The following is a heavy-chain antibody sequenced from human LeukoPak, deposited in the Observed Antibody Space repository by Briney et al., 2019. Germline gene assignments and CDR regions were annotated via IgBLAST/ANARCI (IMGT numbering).Heavy chain of an antibody. CDR3: ARGEGYDILTGYYKYYFDY. V-gene: IGHV1-2*02. CDR1: EGIFTDYV. Sequence: ASVKVSCKASEGIFTDYVIHWVRQAPGQGLEWMGWIVAKSGGTHYAQNFQGRVTMTRDTSIRTAYMELSGLRSDDTAVYYCARGEGYDILTGYYKYYFDYWGQGTLVTVSS. D-gene: IGHD3-9*01. CDR2: IVAKSGGT. J-gene: IGHJ4*02.